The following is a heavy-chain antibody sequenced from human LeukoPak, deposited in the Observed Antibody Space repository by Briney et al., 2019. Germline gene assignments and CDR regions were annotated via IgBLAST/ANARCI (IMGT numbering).Heavy chain of an antibody. J-gene: IGHJ6*03. CDR3: ASALDSSGYYRYYYYYMDV. V-gene: IGHV1-2*02. CDR2: INPNRGGT. Sequence: ASVKVSCKASGYTFTGYYMHWVRQAPGQGLEWMGWINPNRGGTNYAQKFQGRVTMTRHTSISTAYMELSRLRSDDTAVYYCASALDSSGYYRYYYYYMDVWGKGTTVTVSS. CDR1: GYTFTGYY. D-gene: IGHD3-22*01.